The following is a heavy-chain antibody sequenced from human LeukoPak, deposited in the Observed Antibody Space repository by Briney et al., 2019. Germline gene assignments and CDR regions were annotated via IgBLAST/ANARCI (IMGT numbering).Heavy chain of an antibody. D-gene: IGHD1-26*01. Sequence: GGSLRLSCAASGFTFSSYAMSWVRQAPGKGLEWVSTISGGGGSTYYADSVRGRFTISRDNSKNTLYLQMNSLRAEDTVVYYCAKDLRVVGTNFDDWGQGTLVTVSS. CDR2: ISGGGGST. V-gene: IGHV3-23*01. CDR3: AKDLRVVGTNFDD. J-gene: IGHJ4*02. CDR1: GFTFSSYA.